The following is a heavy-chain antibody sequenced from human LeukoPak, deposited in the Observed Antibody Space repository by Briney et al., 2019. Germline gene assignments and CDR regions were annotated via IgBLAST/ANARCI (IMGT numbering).Heavy chain of an antibody. CDR3: ARGREDSSAYDYYYYMDV. D-gene: IGHD3-22*01. J-gene: IGHJ6*03. CDR1: GDSVSSNSGT. V-gene: IGHV6-1*01. Sequence: SQTLSLTCAISGDSVSSNSGTWNWIRQSPSRGLEWLGRTYYKSKWYNDYAGSVKSRITISPDTSKNQFSLQLKSVTPEATAVYYCARGREDSSAYDYYYYMDVWDKGTTVTVSS. CDR2: TYYKSKWYN.